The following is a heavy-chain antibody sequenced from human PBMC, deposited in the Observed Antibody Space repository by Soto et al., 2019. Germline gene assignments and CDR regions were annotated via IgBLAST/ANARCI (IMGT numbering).Heavy chain of an antibody. CDR1: GFTFSSYW. J-gene: IGHJ4*02. CDR2: INSDGSST. V-gene: IGHV3-74*01. CDR3: ARPISIVLMVYPHT. D-gene: IGHD2-8*01. Sequence: GGSLRLSCAASGFTFSSYWMHWVRQAPGKGLVWVSRINSDGSSTSYADSVKGRFTISRDNAKNTLYLQMNSLRAEDTAVYYCARPISIVLMVYPHTWGQGTLVTVSS.